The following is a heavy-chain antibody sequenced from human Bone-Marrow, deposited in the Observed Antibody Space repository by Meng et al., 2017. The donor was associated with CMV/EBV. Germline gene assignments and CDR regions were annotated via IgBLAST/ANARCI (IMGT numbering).Heavy chain of an antibody. CDR3: ALDYDFWSGYYYY. D-gene: IGHD3-3*01. CDR2: INPNSGGT. CDR1: GYTCTGYY. J-gene: IGHJ4*02. V-gene: IGHV1-2*06. Sequence: KTSGYTCTGYYMHWGRQAPGQGLEWMGRINPNSGGTNYAQKFQGRVTMTRDTSISTAYMELSRLRSDDTAVYYCALDYDFWSGYYYYWGQGTLVTVSS.